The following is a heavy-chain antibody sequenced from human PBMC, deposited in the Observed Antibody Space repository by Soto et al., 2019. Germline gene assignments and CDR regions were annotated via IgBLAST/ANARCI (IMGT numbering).Heavy chain of an antibody. Sequence: SGPTLVNPTPPLTLTCTFSGFSLSTSGVGVGWIRQPPGKALEWLGLIYWDDDKHDSPSLKSRLTITKDASKNQVVLTMTNMDPVDAAAYYCAHSYPPNDAFDIWGQGTMVTVSS. J-gene: IGHJ3*02. CDR1: GFSLSTSGVG. V-gene: IGHV2-5*02. CDR2: IYWDDDK. CDR3: AHSYPPNDAFDI. D-gene: IGHD7-27*01.